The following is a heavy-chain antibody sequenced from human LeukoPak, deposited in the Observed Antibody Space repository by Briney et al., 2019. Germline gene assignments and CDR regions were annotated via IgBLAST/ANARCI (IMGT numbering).Heavy chain of an antibody. V-gene: IGHV1-18*01. J-gene: IGHJ4*02. D-gene: IGHD3-10*01. CDR1: GYTFTSYG. CDR3: ASSRITYYYGSGSLAY. CDR2: ISAYNGNT. Sequence: ASVKVSCKASGYTFTSYGISWVRQAPARGLEWMGWISAYNGNTNYAQKLQGRVTMTTDTSTSTAYMELRSLRSDDTAVYYCASSRITYYYGSGSLAYWGQGTLVTVSS.